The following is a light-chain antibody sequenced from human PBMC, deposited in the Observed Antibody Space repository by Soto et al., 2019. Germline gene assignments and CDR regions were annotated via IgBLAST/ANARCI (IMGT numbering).Light chain of an antibody. V-gene: IGKV1-8*01. J-gene: IGKJ1*01. CDR1: QGISSY. Sequence: IQMPQSPSTLSASVGDRVTLSCRASQGISSYLAWYQQKPGEAPKLLIYAASTLQSGVPSRFSGSGAGTDFTLTISCLQSEDFATYYCQQYYSYPRTFGQGTKVDNK. CDR3: QQYYSYPRT. CDR2: AAS.